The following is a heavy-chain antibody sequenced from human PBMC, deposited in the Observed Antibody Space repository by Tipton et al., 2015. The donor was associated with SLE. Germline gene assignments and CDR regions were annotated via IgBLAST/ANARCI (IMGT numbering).Heavy chain of an antibody. Sequence: SLRLSCTASGFTFGDYAMSWVRQAPGKGLEWVGFIRHEAHGGTTEYAASVKGRFIISRDDSNSIAYLQMNSLKTEDTAVYYCSRVGIGYVFLDYWGQGTLVTVSS. J-gene: IGHJ4*02. CDR1: GFTFGDYA. CDR3: SRVGIGYVFLDY. CDR2: IRHEAHGGTT. V-gene: IGHV3-49*04. D-gene: IGHD5-12*01.